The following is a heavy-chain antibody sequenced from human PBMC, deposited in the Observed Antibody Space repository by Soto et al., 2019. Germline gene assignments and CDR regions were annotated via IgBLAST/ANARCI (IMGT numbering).Heavy chain of an antibody. J-gene: IGHJ3*02. CDR3: AKDARVGANMSAFDI. CDR1: GFTFDDYA. CDR2: ISWNSGSI. D-gene: IGHD1-26*01. V-gene: IGHV3-9*01. Sequence: GGSLRLSCAASGFTFDDYAMHWVRQAPGKGLEWVSGISWNSGSIGYADSVKGRFTISRDNAKNSLYLQMNSLRAEDTALYYCAKDARVGANMSAFDIWGQGTMVTVSS.